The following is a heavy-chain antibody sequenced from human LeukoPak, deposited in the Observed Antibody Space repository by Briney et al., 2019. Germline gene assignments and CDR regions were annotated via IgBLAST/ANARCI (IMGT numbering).Heavy chain of an antibody. CDR3: ARVKKLMPEFEF. V-gene: IGHV1-2*02. J-gene: IGHJ4*02. Sequence: ASVKVSCKSSGYTFIDYYIHWVRQAPGQGLEWMGWINPNSGATKYAQKFQGRVSMTRDTSINTAYMDLTNLISDDTAIFYCARVKKLMPEFEFWGQGTLVTVSS. D-gene: IGHD2-2*01. CDR1: GYTFIDYY. CDR2: INPNSGAT.